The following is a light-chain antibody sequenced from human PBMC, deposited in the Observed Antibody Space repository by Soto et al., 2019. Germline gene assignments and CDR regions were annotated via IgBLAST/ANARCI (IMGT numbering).Light chain of an antibody. CDR3: QQRSNWPT. CDR2: DAS. CDR1: QTVSSN. V-gene: IGKV3-11*01. Sequence: EIVLTQSPGTLSLSPGERATLSCRASQTVSSNLAWYQQKPGQAPRLLIYDASTRATAVPARFSASGSGTDFTLTISSLEPEDFAVYYCQQRSNWPTFGQGTKVDIK. J-gene: IGKJ2*01.